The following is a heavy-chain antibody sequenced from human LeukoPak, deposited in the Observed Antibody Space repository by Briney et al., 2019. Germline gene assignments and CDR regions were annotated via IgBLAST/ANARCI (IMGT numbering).Heavy chain of an antibody. CDR3: ARRRYYDSSGYLE. CDR1: GDSVSRSDSY. Sequence: PSXTLSLTCTIFGDSVSRSDSYWDWIRQPPGKGLEWIGTIYYSGRTYYSPSLKSGVTLSVDMSNNQFSLTLSSVTAADTALHFCARRRYYDSSGYLEWGQGTLVTVSS. D-gene: IGHD3-22*01. V-gene: IGHV4-39*01. CDR2: IYYSGRT. J-gene: IGHJ1*01.